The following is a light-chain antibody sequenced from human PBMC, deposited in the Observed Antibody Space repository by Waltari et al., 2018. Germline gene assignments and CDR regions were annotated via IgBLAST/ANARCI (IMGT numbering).Light chain of an antibody. CDR1: QSVSSY. CDR3: QQRSNWPSIT. Sequence: PGERATLSCRASQSVSSYLAWYQQKPVQASRLLIYDASNRATGIPARFSGSGSGTDFTLTISSLEPEDFAVYYCQQRSNWPSITFGQGTRLEIK. J-gene: IGKJ5*01. CDR2: DAS. V-gene: IGKV3-11*01.